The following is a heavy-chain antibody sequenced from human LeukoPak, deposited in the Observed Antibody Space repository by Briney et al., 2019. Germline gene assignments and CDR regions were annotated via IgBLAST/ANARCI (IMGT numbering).Heavy chain of an antibody. Sequence: PGGSLRLSCAASGFTFSIYAMSWVRQAPGKGLEWVSAISGSGGSTYYADSVKGRFTISRDNSKNTLYLQMNSLRAEDTAVYYCAKDLYSSGWYSTHSYYYGMDVWGQGTTVTVSS. CDR2: ISGSGGST. D-gene: IGHD6-19*01. CDR3: AKDLYSSGWYSTHSYYYGMDV. V-gene: IGHV3-23*01. CDR1: GFTFSIYA. J-gene: IGHJ6*02.